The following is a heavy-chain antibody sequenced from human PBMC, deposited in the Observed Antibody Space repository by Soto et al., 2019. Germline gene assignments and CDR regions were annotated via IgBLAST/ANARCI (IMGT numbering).Heavy chain of an antibody. CDR3: GKEVYNSAWQNARCWFDP. J-gene: IGHJ5*02. Sequence: SETLSLTCTVSGGSITTYYWSWIRKTPGKGLEWIGYIYYSGSTSYNPSLKSRVTISVDTSKNQFSLKLSSVTAADTAVYYCGKEVYNSAWQNARCWFDPWGQGTLVTVSS. CDR2: IYYSGST. V-gene: IGHV4-59*12. CDR1: GGSITTYY. D-gene: IGHD6-19*01.